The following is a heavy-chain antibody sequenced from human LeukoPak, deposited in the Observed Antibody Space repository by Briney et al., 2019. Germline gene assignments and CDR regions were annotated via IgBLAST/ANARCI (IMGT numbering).Heavy chain of an antibody. D-gene: IGHD3-22*01. Sequence: PGGSLRLSCAASGFTFGAYYMSWIRQAPGKGREWISYISFSSKTIYYADSVKGRFTITRDNAKNSLYLNMDSLRAEDTAVYYCARDRDPGYNDSSGYRRVNAFDIWGQGTMVTVSS. J-gene: IGHJ3*02. CDR2: ISFSSKTI. CDR3: ARDRDPGYNDSSGYRRVNAFDI. CDR1: GFTFGAYY. V-gene: IGHV3-11*04.